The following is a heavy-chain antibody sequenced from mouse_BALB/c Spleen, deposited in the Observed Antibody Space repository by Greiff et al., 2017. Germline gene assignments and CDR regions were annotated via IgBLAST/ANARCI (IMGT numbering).Heavy chain of an antibody. CDR3: ARSLRDFDY. V-gene: IGHV3-2*02. CDR1: GYSITSDYA. J-gene: IGHJ2*01. CDR2: ISYSGST. D-gene: IGHD6-1*01. Sequence: EVQGVESGPGLVKPSQSLSLTCTVTGYSITSDYAWNWIRQFPGNKLEWMGYISYSGSTSYNPSLKSRISITRDTSKNQFFLQLNSVTTEDTATYYCARSLRDFDYWGQGTTLTVSS.